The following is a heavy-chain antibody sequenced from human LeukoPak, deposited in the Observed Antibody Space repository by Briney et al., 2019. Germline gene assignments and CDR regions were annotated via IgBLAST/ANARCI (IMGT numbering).Heavy chain of an antibody. CDR3: ARDLSSMTIVATTNAFDY. CDR1: GYTFTGYY. V-gene: IGHV1-2*02. Sequence: PRASVKVSCKASGYTFTGYYMHWVRQAPGQGLEWMGWINPNSGGTNYAQKFQGRVTMTRDTSISTAYMELSRLRSDDTAVYYCARDLSSMTIVATTNAFDYWGQGTLVTVSS. J-gene: IGHJ4*02. D-gene: IGHD5-12*01. CDR2: INPNSGGT.